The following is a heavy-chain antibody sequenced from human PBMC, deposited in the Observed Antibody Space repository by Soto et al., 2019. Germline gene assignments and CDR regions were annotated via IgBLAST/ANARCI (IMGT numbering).Heavy chain of an antibody. V-gene: IGHV3-21*01. J-gene: IGHJ4*02. CDR1: GFTFKTYS. Sequence: PGGSLRLSCAASGFTFKTYSMNWVRQAPGKGLEWASSISSSSRYIYYADSLKGRFTISRDNAKNSLYLQMNSLRAEDTAVYYCVSSFDFWSSSYYYFESWSQGTLVTVSS. CDR2: ISSSSRYI. D-gene: IGHD3-3*01. CDR3: VSSFDFWSSSYYYFES.